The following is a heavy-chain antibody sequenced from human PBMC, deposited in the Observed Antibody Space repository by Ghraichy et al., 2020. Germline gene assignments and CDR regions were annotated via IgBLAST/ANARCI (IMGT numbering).Heavy chain of an antibody. CDR2: IKEDGSQT. CDR3: ARHRNYNAFDY. D-gene: IGHD3-10*01. J-gene: IGHJ4*02. CDR1: GFSFSSSW. V-gene: IGHV3-7*01. Sequence: GSLRLSCAASGFSFSSSWMNWVRQAPGKGPEWVASIKEDGSQTYYEDSVKGRFTISRDNARNSLFLRMNSLRAEDTAVYYCARHRNYNAFDYWGQGTLVTVSS.